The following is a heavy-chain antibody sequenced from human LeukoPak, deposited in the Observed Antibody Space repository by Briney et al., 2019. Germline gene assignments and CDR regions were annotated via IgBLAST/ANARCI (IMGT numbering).Heavy chain of an antibody. CDR1: GFTLSSYW. CDR2: IKQDGSAK. J-gene: IGHJ3*02. Sequence: GGSLRLSCAASGFTLSSYWMNWVRQAPGKGLEYVANIKQDGSAKYYVDSLKGRFIISRDNAKNALYLQVNSLRVEDTAVYYFARDRRVGGWGGAFDIWGRGTMVTVSS. D-gene: IGHD2-21*01. V-gene: IGHV3-7*01. CDR3: ARDRRVGGWGGAFDI.